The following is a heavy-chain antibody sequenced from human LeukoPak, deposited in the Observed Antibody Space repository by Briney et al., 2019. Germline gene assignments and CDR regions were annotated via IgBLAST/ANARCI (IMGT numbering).Heavy chain of an antibody. J-gene: IGHJ4*02. D-gene: IGHD5-24*01. CDR2: IIPIFGTA. V-gene: IGHV1-69*05. Sequence: SVKVSCKASGGTFSSYAISWVQQAPGQGLEWMGRIIPIFGTANYAQKFQGRVTITTDESTSTAYMELSSLRSEDTAVYYCAQMPDGYNGVADYWGQGTLVTVSS. CDR3: AQMPDGYNGVADY. CDR1: GGTFSSYA.